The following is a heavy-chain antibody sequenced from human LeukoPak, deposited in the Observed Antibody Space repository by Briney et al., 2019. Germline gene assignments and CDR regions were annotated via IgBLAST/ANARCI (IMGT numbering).Heavy chain of an antibody. CDR1: GYSFTSYW. CDR3: ARLPDYYYYYMDV. V-gene: IGHV5-51*01. J-gene: IGHJ6*03. CDR2: IYPGDSDT. Sequence: GESLKISFKGSGYSFTSYWIGWVRQMPGKGLEWMGIIYPGDSDTRYSPSFQGQVTISADKSISTAYLQWSSLKASDTAMYYCARLPDYYYYYMDVWGKGTTVTVSS.